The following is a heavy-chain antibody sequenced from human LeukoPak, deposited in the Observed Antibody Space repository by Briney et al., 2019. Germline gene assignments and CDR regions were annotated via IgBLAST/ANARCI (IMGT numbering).Heavy chain of an antibody. J-gene: IGHJ4*02. CDR1: GFTFSSYA. Sequence: PGGSLRLSCAASGFTFSSYAMSWVRQAPGKGLEWVLAMSGSGGSTYYADSVKGRFTISRDNSKNTLYLQMNSLRAEDTAVYYCAKDRVSGDGYHSLDYWGQGTLVTVSS. CDR2: MSGSGGST. CDR3: AKDRVSGDGYHSLDY. D-gene: IGHD5-24*01. V-gene: IGHV3-23*01.